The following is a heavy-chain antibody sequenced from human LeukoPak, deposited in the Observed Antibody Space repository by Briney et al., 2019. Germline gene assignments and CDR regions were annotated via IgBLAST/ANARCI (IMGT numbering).Heavy chain of an antibody. CDR3: ARVISWGWFDP. J-gene: IGHJ5*02. Sequence: QPGGSLRLSCPASGFTFSSYAMSWVRQAPGKGPEWVANIKQDGSQIYYVDSVKGRFTISRDNAKNSLFLQMNSLRAEDTAVYYCARVISWGWFDPWGQGTLVTVSS. D-gene: IGHD3-16*01. V-gene: IGHV3-7*01. CDR2: IKQDGSQI. CDR1: GFTFSSYA.